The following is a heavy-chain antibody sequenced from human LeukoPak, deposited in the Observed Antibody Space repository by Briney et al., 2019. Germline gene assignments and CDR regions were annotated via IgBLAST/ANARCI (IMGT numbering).Heavy chain of an antibody. CDR3: ARERRTLYFDY. V-gene: IGHV4-39*07. J-gene: IGHJ4*02. Sequence: SETLSLTCTVSGGSISSSSYYWGWIRQPPGKGLEWIGSIYYSGSTNYNPSLKSRVTISVDTSKNQFSLNLSSVTAADTAVYYCARERRTLYFDYWGQGTLVTVSS. CDR2: IYYSGST. D-gene: IGHD1-1*01. CDR1: GGSISSSSYY.